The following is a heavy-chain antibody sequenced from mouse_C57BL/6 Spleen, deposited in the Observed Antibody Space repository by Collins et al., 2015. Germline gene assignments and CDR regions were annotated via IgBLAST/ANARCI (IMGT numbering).Heavy chain of an antibody. CDR2: IYPGDGDT. CDR1: GYAFSSSW. CDR3: ARWSSSYSMDY. D-gene: IGHD1-1*01. V-gene: IGHV1-82*01. Sequence: QVQQQQSGPELVKPGASVKISCKASGYAFSSSWMNWVKQRPGQGLEWIGRIYPGDGDTNYNGKFKGKATLTADKSSSTAYMQLSSLTSVDSAVYFCARWSSSYSMDYWGQGTSVTVSS. J-gene: IGHJ4*01.